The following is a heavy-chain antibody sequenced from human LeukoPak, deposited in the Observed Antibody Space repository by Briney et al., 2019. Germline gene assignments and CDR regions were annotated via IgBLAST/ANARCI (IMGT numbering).Heavy chain of an antibody. D-gene: IGHD3-22*01. J-gene: IGHJ4*02. CDR1: GYTLTGYY. CDR3: GRGGGYFCAFDT. V-gene: IGHV1-2*02. Sequence: GGSLKVSCKASGYTLTGYYMHWVRQAPGQGLEWMGRINPNSGGTNYAQKFQGRITMTRETSISAASTEMSRLRDDDTAVYYCGRGGGYFCAFDTWGARTLVTVSS. CDR2: INPNSGGT.